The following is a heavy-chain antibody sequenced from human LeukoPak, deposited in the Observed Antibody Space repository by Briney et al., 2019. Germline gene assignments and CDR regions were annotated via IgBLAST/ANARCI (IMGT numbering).Heavy chain of an antibody. D-gene: IGHD3-10*01. J-gene: IGHJ4*02. Sequence: GGSLRLSCAASGFTFSSYSMNWVRQAPGKGLEWVSSITTSSTYIYYADSVRGRFTISRDNAKNSLYLRMSSLRVEDTAVYYCARGEGYYASGSYYIDYWGQGTLVTASS. CDR3: ARGEGYYASGSYYIDY. CDR2: ITTSSTYI. CDR1: GFTFSSYS. V-gene: IGHV3-21*01.